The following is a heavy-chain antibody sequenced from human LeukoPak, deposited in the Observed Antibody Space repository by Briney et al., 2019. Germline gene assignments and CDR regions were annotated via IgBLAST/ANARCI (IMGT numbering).Heavy chain of an antibody. D-gene: IGHD3-3*01. Sequence: ASVKLSCKASGYTFTSYGISWVRQAPGQGLEWMGWISAYNGNTNYAQKLQRRVTMTTDTSTSTAYMELRSLRSDDTAVYYCARTRGGIFGVVITTPEFDYWGQGTLVTVSS. CDR3: ARTRGGIFGVVITTPEFDY. CDR2: ISAYNGNT. V-gene: IGHV1-18*01. CDR1: GYTFTSYG. J-gene: IGHJ4*02.